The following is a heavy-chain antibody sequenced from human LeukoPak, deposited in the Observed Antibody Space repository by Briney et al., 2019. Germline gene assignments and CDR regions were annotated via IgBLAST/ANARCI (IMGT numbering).Heavy chain of an antibody. J-gene: IGHJ4*02. CDR2: INQSGST. CDR3: ATSPDKYSSSWFPIDY. D-gene: IGHD6-13*01. V-gene: IGHV4-34*01. CDR1: GGSFSGYY. Sequence: KPSETLSLTCAVYGGSFSGYYWSWIRQSPGKGLEWIGEINQSGSTNYNPSLKSRVTISVDTSKNQFSLRLSSVTAVDTAVYYCATSPDKYSSSWFPIDYWGQGTLVTVSS.